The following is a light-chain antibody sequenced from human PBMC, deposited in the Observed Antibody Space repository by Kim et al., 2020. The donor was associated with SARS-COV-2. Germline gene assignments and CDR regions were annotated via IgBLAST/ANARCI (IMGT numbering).Light chain of an antibody. CDR1: QSISSNF. CDR3: QQYGSSPWT. Sequence: SPGERATLSCRAIQSISSNFLAWYQQKPGQAPRLLIYDASNRATGIPDRFSGSGSGTDFTLTISSQEPEDSAVYYCQQYGSSPWTFGQGTKVDIK. J-gene: IGKJ1*01. V-gene: IGKV3-20*01. CDR2: DAS.